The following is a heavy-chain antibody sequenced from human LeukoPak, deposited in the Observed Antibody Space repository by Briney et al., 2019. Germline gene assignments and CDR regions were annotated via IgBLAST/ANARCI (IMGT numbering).Heavy chain of an antibody. D-gene: IGHD4-17*01. CDR2: ISSSSSYI. Sequence: GGSLRLSCAASGFTFSSYSMNWVCQAPGKGLEWVSSISSSSSYIYYADSVKGRFTISRDNAKNSLYLQMNSLRAEDTAVYYCARGGYGDYSGYYYGMDVWGQGTTVTVSS. CDR3: ARGGYGDYSGYYYGMDV. V-gene: IGHV3-21*01. CDR1: GFTFSSYS. J-gene: IGHJ6*02.